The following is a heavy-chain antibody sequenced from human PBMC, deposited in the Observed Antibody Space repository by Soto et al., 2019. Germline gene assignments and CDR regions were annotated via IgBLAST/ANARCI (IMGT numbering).Heavy chain of an antibody. Sequence: GGSLRLSCAASGFTFDDYAMHWVRQAPGKGLEWVSSISWNSGSIAYAASVRGRFTISRDNAKNSLYLQMNSLRTEDTAFYHCAKGLEWRPEGYFDYWGQGTLVTVSS. J-gene: IGHJ4*02. V-gene: IGHV3-9*01. D-gene: IGHD3-3*01. CDR2: ISWNSGSI. CDR1: GFTFDDYA. CDR3: AKGLEWRPEGYFDY.